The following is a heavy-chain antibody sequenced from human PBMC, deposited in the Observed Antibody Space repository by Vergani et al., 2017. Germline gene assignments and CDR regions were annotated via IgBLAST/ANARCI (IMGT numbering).Heavy chain of an antibody. CDR2: IYTGGST. CDR1: GESIRSGSHY. D-gene: IGHD2-15*01. Sequence: QVKLQESGPGLLKPSQTLSLTCTVSGESIRSGSHYWSWIRQPAGKGLEWIGHIYTGGSTELNPSFKSRVSISVDTSKSQFSLKLNSVTVADTAVYYCARSRPYCTSGSCPAIWGQGTLVTVSS. CDR3: ARSRPYCTSGSCPAI. V-gene: IGHV4-61*02. J-gene: IGHJ4*02.